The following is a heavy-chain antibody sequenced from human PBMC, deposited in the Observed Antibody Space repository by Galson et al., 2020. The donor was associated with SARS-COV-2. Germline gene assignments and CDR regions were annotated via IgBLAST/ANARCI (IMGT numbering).Heavy chain of an antibody. J-gene: IGHJ4*02. CDR3: ARVNSAWNEACDY. D-gene: IGHD1-1*01. Sequence: GGSLRLSCSASGFTFSNYGIHWVRPAPGKGLESVALIWYDGSRKFYADSVKGRFTISRDNSKNTVSLQMNSLRVEDTAIYYCARVNSAWNEACDYWGQGTLVTVSS. V-gene: IGHV3-33*01. CDR1: GFTFSNYG. CDR2: IWYDGSRK.